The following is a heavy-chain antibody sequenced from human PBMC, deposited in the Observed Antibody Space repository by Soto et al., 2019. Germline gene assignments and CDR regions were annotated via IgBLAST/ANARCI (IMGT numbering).Heavy chain of an antibody. J-gene: IGHJ4*02. V-gene: IGHV3-23*01. CDR3: AKRPLTAAVFDY. CDR1: GFTFSNYA. CDR2: ITGSGCGT. Sequence: PGGSLRLSCAASGFTFSNYAITWVRQAPGKGLEWVSVITGSGCGTYFVDSVKGRFTISRDNSKNTVYLQMNSLRAEDTAVYYCAKRPLTAAVFDYWGQGTLVTVSS. D-gene: IGHD6-13*01.